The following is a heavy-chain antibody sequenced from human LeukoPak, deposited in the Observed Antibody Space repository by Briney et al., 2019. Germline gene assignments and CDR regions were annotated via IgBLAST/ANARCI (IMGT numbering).Heavy chain of an antibody. D-gene: IGHD3-10*01. CDR1: GGSISSYY. J-gene: IGHJ4*02. V-gene: IGHV4-4*07. CDR3: ARAGYGSGSYFEGTFDY. CDR2: IYTSGST. Sequence: PSETLSLTCTVSGGSISSYYWSWIRQPPGKGLEWIGRIYTSGSTNYNPSLKSRVTMSVDTSKNQFSLKLSSVTAADTAVHYCARAGYGSGSYFEGTFDYWGQGSLVTVSS.